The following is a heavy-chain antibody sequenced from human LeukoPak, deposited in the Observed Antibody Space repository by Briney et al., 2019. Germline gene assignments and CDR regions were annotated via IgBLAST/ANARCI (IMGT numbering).Heavy chain of an antibody. J-gene: IGHJ4*02. CDR3: ARRERGHSDY. Sequence: ASVKVSCKASGYTFSSYGISWVRQAPGQGLEWVGWISAYNGNTNYAQKFQGRVTMTTDTSTSTAHMELRSLRSDDTAVYYCARRERGHSDYWGQGTLVTVSS. CDR1: GYTFSSYG. CDR2: ISAYNGNT. D-gene: IGHD5-18*01. V-gene: IGHV1-18*01.